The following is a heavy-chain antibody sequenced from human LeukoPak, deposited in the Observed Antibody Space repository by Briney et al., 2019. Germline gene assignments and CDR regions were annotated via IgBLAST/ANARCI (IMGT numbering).Heavy chain of an antibody. CDR2: INHSGST. V-gene: IGHV4-34*01. Sequence: SETLSLTCAVYGGSFSGYYWSWIRQPPGKGLEWIGEINHSGSTNYNPSLKGRVTISVDTSKNQFSLKLSSVTAADTAVYYCARGRGDYWGQGTLVTVSS. CDR3: ARGRGDY. J-gene: IGHJ4*02. CDR1: GGSFSGYY.